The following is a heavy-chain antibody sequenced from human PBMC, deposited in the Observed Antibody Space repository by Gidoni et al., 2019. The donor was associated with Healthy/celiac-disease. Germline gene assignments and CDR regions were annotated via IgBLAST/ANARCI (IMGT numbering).Heavy chain of an antibody. CDR2: ISWNSGSI. CDR3: AKALRLGELLLFGMDV. D-gene: IGHD3-16*01. CDR1: GFTFDYYA. Sequence: EVQLVESGGGVVQHGRSMRLSCAASGFTFDYYALHLVRQAPGKGLEVVSSISWNSGSIGYADSVKGRFTISRDNAKNSLYLQMNSLRAEDTALYYCAKALRLGELLLFGMDVWVQGTTVTVSS. J-gene: IGHJ6*02. V-gene: IGHV3-9*01.